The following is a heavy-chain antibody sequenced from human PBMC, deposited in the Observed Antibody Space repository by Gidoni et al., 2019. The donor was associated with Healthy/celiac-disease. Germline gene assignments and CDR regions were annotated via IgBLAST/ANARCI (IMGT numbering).Heavy chain of an antibody. J-gene: IGHJ1*01. CDR1: GFPFGSCA. CDR3: ARGLYGGKDYFQH. V-gene: IGHV3-30*01. D-gene: IGHD4-17*01. CDR2: ISYDGSNK. Sequence: QVQLVESGGGVVQPGRSLRLSCAASGFPFGSCAMHWVRPAPGKGLAGVAVISYDGSNKYYADSVKGRFTISRDNSKNTLYLQMTSLRAEDTAVYYCARGLYGGKDYFQHWGQGTLVTVSS.